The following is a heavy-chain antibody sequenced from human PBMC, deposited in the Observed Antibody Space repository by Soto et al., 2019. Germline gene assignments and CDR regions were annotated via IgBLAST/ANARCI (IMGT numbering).Heavy chain of an antibody. CDR1: GFTFSSYG. V-gene: IGHV3-33*01. J-gene: IGHJ3*02. D-gene: IGHD3-22*01. CDR2: IWYDGSNK. Sequence: QVQLVESGGGVVQPGRSLRLSCAASGFTFSSYGMHWVRQAPGKGLEWVAVIWYDGSNKYYADSVKGRFTISRDNSKNTLYLQMNSLRAEDTAVYYCARATYYYDSSGFSMPKSDAFDIWGQGTMVTVSS. CDR3: ARATYYYDSSGFSMPKSDAFDI.